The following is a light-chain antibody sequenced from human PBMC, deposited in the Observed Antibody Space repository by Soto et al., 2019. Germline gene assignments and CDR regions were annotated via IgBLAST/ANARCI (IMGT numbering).Light chain of an antibody. CDR2: DTT. CDR3: LLAFSGDRRI. J-gene: IGLJ2*01. CDR1: TGAVTNGHY. V-gene: IGLV7-46*01. Sequence: QAVVTQEPSLTVSPGGTVTLTCGSSTGAVTNGHYAYWYQQKPGQAPKPLIYDTTKTHSWTPARFSGSLLGDNAALTLSGAQPEDEADYYCLLAFSGDRRIFGGGTKLTVL.